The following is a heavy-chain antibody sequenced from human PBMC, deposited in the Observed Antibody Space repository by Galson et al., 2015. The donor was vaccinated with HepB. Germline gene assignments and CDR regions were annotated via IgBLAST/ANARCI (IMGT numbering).Heavy chain of an antibody. J-gene: IGHJ4*02. CDR2: ISYDGSNK. CDR1: GFTFSSYG. CDR3: AKDRGTYSSGPDAFDWFGSRFDY. D-gene: IGHD3-9*01. Sequence: SLRLSCAASGFTFSSYGMHWVRQAPGKGLEWVAVISYDGSNKYYADSVKGRFTISRDNSKNTLYLQMNSLRAEDTAVYYCAKDRGTYSSGPDAFDWFGSRFDYWGQGTLVTVSS. V-gene: IGHV3-30*18.